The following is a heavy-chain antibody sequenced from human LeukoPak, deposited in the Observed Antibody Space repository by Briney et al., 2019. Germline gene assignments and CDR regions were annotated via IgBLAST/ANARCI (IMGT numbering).Heavy chain of an antibody. CDR2: IFYSGIS. V-gene: IGHV4-59*08. CDR3: ARALSSSSGTHWFDP. J-gene: IGHJ5*02. CDR1: GGSISSYC. D-gene: IGHD6-6*01. Sequence: SETLSLTCTVSGGSISSYCWSWIRQPPEKGLEWIGYIFYSGISNYNPSLKSRVTMSVDTSNNQFSLKLSSVTAADTAVYYCARALSSSSGTHWFDPWGQGTLVTVSS.